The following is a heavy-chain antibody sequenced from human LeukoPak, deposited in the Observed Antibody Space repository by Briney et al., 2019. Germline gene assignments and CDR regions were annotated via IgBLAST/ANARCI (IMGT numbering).Heavy chain of an antibody. CDR3: ARGLWRSGWYGY. J-gene: IGHJ4*02. CDR1: GGSISSHY. CDR2: IYYSGST. Sequence: PSETLSLTCTVSGGSISSHYWSWIRQPPGKGLEWIGYIYYSGSTNYNPSLKSRVTISVDTSKNQFSLKLSSVTAADTAVYYCARGLWRSGWYGYWGQGTLVAVSS. V-gene: IGHV4-59*11. D-gene: IGHD6-19*01.